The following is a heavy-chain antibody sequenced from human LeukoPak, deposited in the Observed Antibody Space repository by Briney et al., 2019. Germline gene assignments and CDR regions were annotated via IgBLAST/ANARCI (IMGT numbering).Heavy chain of an antibody. V-gene: IGHV3-21*01. J-gene: IGHJ4*02. CDR3: ASSVVSGY. CDR1: GFTFSSYA. Sequence: TGGSLRLSCAASGFTFSSYAMSWVRQAPGKGLQWVSSISSSGSLIYYADSVKGRFTISRDNAKNSLYLQMNSLRAEDTAVYYCASSVVSGYWGQGTLVTVSS. CDR2: ISSSGSLI. D-gene: IGHD4-23*01.